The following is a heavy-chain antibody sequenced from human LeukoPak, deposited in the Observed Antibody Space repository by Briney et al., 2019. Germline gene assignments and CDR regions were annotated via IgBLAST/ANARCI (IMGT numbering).Heavy chain of an antibody. CDR1: GDSVSSKSAA. CDR2: TYYRSKWYN. Sequence: SQIPSLTCDISGDSVSSKSAAWNWIRQSPSRGLEWPGRTYYRSKWYNDYAVSVRDRISVSPDTSKNQFSLQLNSVTPEDTAVYYCARNTGWLDYWGQGILVTVSS. D-gene: IGHD6-19*01. J-gene: IGHJ4*02. CDR3: ARNTGWLDY. V-gene: IGHV6-1*01.